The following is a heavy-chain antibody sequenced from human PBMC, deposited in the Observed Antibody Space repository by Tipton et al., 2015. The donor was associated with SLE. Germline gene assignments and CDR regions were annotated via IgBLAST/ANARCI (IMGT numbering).Heavy chain of an antibody. J-gene: IGHJ4*02. CDR2: VHSSGKT. V-gene: IGHV4-4*07. D-gene: IGHD7-27*01. CDR3: ARTNGGGATFFDY. CDR1: GGSISNYY. Sequence: TLSLTCTVSGGSISNYYWSWIRQPAGKGPEWIGRVHSSGKTLYNPSLNSRVTVSVDTAKSQFSLKLTSVIAADTALYYCARTNGGGATFFDYWGQGTLVTVSS.